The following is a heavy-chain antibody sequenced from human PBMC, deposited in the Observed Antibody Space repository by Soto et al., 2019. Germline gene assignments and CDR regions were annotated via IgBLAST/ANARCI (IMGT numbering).Heavy chain of an antibody. V-gene: IGHV4-59*12. CDR3: ARRIGSDNYENWFDP. CDR2: ISYSRGS. D-gene: IGHD3-22*01. CDR1: GGSISSFY. Sequence: SETLSLTCTVSGGSISSFYWSWIRQPPGKGLEWIGSISYSRGSNYNPSFKSRVTISVDTSKNQFSLNLNSVTAADTAFYYCARRIGSDNYENWFDPWGRGTLVTVSS. J-gene: IGHJ5*02.